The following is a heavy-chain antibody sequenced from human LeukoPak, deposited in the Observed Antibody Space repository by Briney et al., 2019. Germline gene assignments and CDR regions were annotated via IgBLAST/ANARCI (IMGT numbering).Heavy chain of an antibody. CDR1: GYSFTSYW. CDR2: IYPGDSDT. D-gene: IGHD3-3*01. V-gene: IGHV5-51*01. Sequence: GESLKISCKGSGYSFTSYWIGWVRQMPGKGLGWMGIIYPGDSDTRYSPSFQGQVTISADKSISTAYLQWSSLKASDTAMYYCARFATYYDFWSGYSAGPEWFDPWGQGTLVTVSS. J-gene: IGHJ5*02. CDR3: ARFATYYDFWSGYSAGPEWFDP.